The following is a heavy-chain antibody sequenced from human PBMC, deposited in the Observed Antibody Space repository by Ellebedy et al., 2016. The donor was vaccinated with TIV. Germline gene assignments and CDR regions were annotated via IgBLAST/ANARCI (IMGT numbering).Heavy chain of an antibody. V-gene: IGHV3-21*01. J-gene: IGHJ2*01. Sequence: GESLKISCAASGFTFSSYAMTWVRQAPGKGLEWVSSISGSSSFIYYADSVKGRFTISRDNAKNSLYLQMNSLRAEDTAVYYCARKVPAPTTVPPNWYFDLWGRGTLVTVSS. D-gene: IGHD4-17*01. CDR2: ISGSSSFI. CDR3: ARKVPAPTTVPPNWYFDL. CDR1: GFTFSSYA.